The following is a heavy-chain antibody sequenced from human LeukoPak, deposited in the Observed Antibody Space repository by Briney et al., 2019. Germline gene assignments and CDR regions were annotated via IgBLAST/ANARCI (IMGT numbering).Heavy chain of an antibody. D-gene: IGHD3-16*01. CDR3: AREAGDYDAGGHPPTPYYFDL. CDR2: IFSSGRN. CDR1: GGSISGYY. V-gene: IGHV4-4*07. Sequence: SETLSLTCNVSGGSISGYYWSWIRQPAGKGLEWMGRIFSSGRNNYNPSLESRLMVAVDPSKNQFSLRLSSVTAADTAVYYCAREAGDYDAGGHPPTPYYFDLWGQGTLVTVSS. J-gene: IGHJ4*02.